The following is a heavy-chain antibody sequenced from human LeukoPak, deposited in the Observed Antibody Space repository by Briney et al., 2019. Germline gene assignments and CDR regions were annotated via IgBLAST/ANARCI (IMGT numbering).Heavy chain of an antibody. J-gene: IGHJ2*01. CDR1: GGSFSGYY. CDR3: ARRGLGADIVVVPAARVYWYFDL. Sequence: SETLSLTCAVYGGSFSGYYWSWIRQPPGKGLEWIGEINHSGSTNYNPSLKSRVTISVDTSKNQFSLKLSSVTAADTAVYYCARRGLGADIVVVPAARVYWYFDLWGRGTLVTVSS. V-gene: IGHV4-34*01. D-gene: IGHD2-2*01. CDR2: INHSGST.